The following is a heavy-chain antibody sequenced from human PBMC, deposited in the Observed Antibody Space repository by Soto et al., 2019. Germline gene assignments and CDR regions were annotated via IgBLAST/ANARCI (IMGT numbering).Heavy chain of an antibody. CDR1: GFTFSDYY. Sequence: QVQLVESGGGLVKPGGSLSLSCAASGFTFSDYYMRWIRQAPGKGLEWVSYISSSSSYTNYADSVKGRFTISRDNAKNSLYLQMNSLRAEDTAVYYCARTLTGYSSADYWGQGTLVTVSS. V-gene: IGHV3-11*05. CDR3: ARTLTGYSSADY. CDR2: ISSSSSYT. D-gene: IGHD6-25*01. J-gene: IGHJ4*02.